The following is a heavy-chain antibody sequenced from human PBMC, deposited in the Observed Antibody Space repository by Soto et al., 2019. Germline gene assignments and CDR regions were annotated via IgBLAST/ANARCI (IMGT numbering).Heavy chain of an antibody. D-gene: IGHD6-13*01. CDR3: ARHRDPGYSSSWFNS. CDR2: KYYTGTS. Sequence: QLQLQESGPGLVKPSETLSLTCSVSGDSISSSSYCWGWIRQPPGKGLEWIGSKYYTGTSHYNPSLNGRVSISVDTSNNQFSLKLTSVTAADTAVYYCARHRDPGYSSSWFNSWGQGSLVIVSS. V-gene: IGHV4-39*01. CDR1: GDSISSSSYC. J-gene: IGHJ5*01.